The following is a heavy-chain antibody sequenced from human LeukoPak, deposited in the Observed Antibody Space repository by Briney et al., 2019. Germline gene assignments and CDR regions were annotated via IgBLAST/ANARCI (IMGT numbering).Heavy chain of an antibody. V-gene: IGHV1-2*02. J-gene: IGHJ5*02. D-gene: IGHD3-10*01. CDR3: ARANMVRGVGLFFDRNWFDP. Sequence: ASVKVSCKASGYTFTGHYMHWVRQAPGQGLEWMGWINPYSGGTHYALIFQDRVTMTRDTSISTAYMELSRLRSDDTAVYYCARANMVRGVGLFFDRNWFDPWGQGTLVTVSS. CDR1: GYTFTGHY. CDR2: INPYSGGT.